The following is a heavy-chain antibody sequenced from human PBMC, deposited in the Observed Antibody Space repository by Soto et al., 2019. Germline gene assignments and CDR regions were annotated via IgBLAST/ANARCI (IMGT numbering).Heavy chain of an antibody. CDR3: EREGSRGFFAMFASAI. V-gene: IGHV3-66*01. CDR1: GFSVSTSH. D-gene: IGHD2-2*01. CDR2: IYSGGAT. Sequence: PGGSLRLSCAAAGFSVSTSHISWVRQAPGKGLEWVSVIYSGGATHYAVSVKGRFTISRDNSKNTLYLQMNSLRAEDTAVYYCEREGSRGFFAMFASAICGNGTLAIVSS. J-gene: IGHJ1*01.